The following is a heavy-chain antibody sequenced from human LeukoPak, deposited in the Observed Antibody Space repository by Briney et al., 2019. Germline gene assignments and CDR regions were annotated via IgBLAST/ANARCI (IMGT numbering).Heavy chain of an antibody. CDR3: TTVRDYGGSLDY. J-gene: IGHJ4*02. Sequence: GGSLRLSCAASGFTFSSYGMHWVRQAPGKGLEWVAVIWYDGSNKYYADSVKGRFTISRDNSKNTLYLQMNSLKTEDTAVYYCTTVRDYGGSLDYWGQGTLVTVSS. CDR2: IWYDGSNK. V-gene: IGHV3-33*01. CDR1: GFTFSSYG. D-gene: IGHD4-23*01.